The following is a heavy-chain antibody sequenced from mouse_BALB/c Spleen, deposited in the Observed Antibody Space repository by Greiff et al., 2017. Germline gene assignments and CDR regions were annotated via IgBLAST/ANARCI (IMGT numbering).Heavy chain of an antibody. CDR2: ISTYSGNT. V-gene: IGHV1-67*01. CDR1: GYTFTDYA. J-gene: IGHJ2*01. D-gene: IGHD5-1*01. CDR3: TRSRVLHYFDY. Sequence: QVQLQQPGPELVRPGVSVKISCKGFGYTFTDYAMHWVKQSHAKSLEWIGVISTYSGNTNYNQKFKGKATLTVDKSSSTSYMELARLTSEDSAIYYCTRSRVLHYFDYWGQGTTLTVSS.